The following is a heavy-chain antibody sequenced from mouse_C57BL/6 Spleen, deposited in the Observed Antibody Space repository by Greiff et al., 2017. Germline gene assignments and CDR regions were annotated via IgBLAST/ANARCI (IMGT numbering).Heavy chain of an antibody. CDR3: ARGEQLRDWYFDV. Sequence: QVQLQQSGAELARPGASVKMSCKASGYTFTSYTMHWVKQRPGQGLEWIGYINPSSGYTKYNQKFKDKATLTADKSSSTAYMQLSSLTSEDSAVYYCARGEQLRDWYFDVWGTGTTVTVSS. J-gene: IGHJ1*03. CDR2: INPSSGYT. V-gene: IGHV1-4*01. CDR1: GYTFTSYT. D-gene: IGHD3-2*02.